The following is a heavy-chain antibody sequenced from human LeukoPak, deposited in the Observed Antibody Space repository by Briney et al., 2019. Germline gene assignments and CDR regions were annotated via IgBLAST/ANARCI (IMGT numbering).Heavy chain of an antibody. V-gene: IGHV3-30-3*01. D-gene: IGHD5-18*01. J-gene: IGHJ4*02. CDR1: GFTFSSYA. CDR2: ISYDGSNK. Sequence: GGSLRLSCAASGFTFSSYAMHWVRQAPGKGLEWVAVISYDGSNKYYADSVKGRFTISRDNSKNTLYLQMNSLRAEDTAVYYCARAPTAMILWGQGTLVTVSS. CDR3: ARAPTAMIL.